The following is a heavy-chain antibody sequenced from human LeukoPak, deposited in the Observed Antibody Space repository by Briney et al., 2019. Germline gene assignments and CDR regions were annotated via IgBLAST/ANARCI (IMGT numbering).Heavy chain of an antibody. J-gene: IGHJ6*02. CDR3: ARDLPPSDYGDYLLQSGGMDV. Sequence: ASVKVSCKASGGTFSSYATSWVRQAPGQGLEWMGGIIPIFGTANYAQKFQGRVTITADESTSTAYMELSSLRSEDTAVYYCARDLPPSDYGDYLLQSGGMDVWGQGTTVTVSS. CDR2: IIPIFGTA. V-gene: IGHV1-69*13. CDR1: GGTFSSYA. D-gene: IGHD4-17*01.